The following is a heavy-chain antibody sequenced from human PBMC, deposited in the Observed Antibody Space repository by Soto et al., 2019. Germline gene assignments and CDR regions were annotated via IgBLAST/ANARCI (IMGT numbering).Heavy chain of an antibody. J-gene: IGHJ4*02. CDR2: IYRTGST. CDR1: GGSFTSNNW. Sequence: SETLSLTCAVSGGSFTSNNWWTWVRQPPGQGLEWIGEIYRTGSTNYNPSLKSRVTIPLDKSENQFSLKVTSLTAADTAVYYCASRDPGTSVDYWGQGTLVTVSS. CDR3: ASRDPGTSVDY. D-gene: IGHD1-7*01. V-gene: IGHV4-4*02.